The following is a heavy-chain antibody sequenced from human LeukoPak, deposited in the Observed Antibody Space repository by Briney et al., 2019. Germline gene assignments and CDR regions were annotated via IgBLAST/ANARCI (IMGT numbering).Heavy chain of an antibody. J-gene: IGHJ4*02. D-gene: IGHD3-3*01. CDR2: IWYDGSNK. V-gene: IGHV3-33*01. CDR1: GFTFRSYG. CDR3: ARELPPLEKYYFDY. Sequence: PGRSLRLSCAASGFTFRSYGMHSVRQAPGKGLQWVAVIWYDGSNKYYADSVKGRFTISRDNSKNTLSLQMHSLRAEDTAVYYCARELPPLEKYYFDYWGQGTLVTVSS.